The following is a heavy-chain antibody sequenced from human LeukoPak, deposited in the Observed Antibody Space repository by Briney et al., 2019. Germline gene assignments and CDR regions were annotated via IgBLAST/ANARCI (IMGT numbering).Heavy chain of an antibody. CDR2: IYYSGST. Sequence: TSETLSLTCTVSGGSISSSSYYWGWIRQPPGKGLEWIGSIYYSGSTYYNPSLKSRVTISVDTSKNQFSLKLSSVTAADTAVYYCARISGSYFMVFWGQGTLVTVSS. V-gene: IGHV4-39*01. CDR3: ARISGSYFMVF. D-gene: IGHD1-26*01. J-gene: IGHJ4*02. CDR1: GGSISSSSYY.